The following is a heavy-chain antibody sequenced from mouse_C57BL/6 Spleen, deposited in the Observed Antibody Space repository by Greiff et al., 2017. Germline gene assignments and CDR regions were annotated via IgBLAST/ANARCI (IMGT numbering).Heavy chain of an antibody. D-gene: IGHD1-1*01. Sequence: QVQLQQPGAELVKPGASVKLSCKASGYTFTSYWMHWVKQRPGRGLEWIGRIDPNSGGTQYNEKFNGKATLTVDKPSSTAYMQLSSLTSEDSAVFYCARSTVVPPWFAYWGQGTLVTVSA. J-gene: IGHJ3*01. CDR2: IDPNSGGT. V-gene: IGHV1-72*01. CDR1: GYTFTSYW. CDR3: ARSTVVPPWFAY.